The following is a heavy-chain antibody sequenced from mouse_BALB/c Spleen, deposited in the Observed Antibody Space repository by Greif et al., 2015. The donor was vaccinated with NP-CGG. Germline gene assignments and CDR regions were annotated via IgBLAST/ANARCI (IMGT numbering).Heavy chain of an antibody. Sequence: EVKLVESGGGLVQPGGSLKLSCAASGFTFSSYGMSWVRQTPDKRLELVATINSNGGSTYYPDSVKGRFTISRDNAKNTLYLQMSSLKSEDTAMYYCARDEGHYYGSSRAYWGQGTLVTVSA. CDR2: INSNGGST. J-gene: IGHJ3*01. CDR3: ARDEGHYYGSSRAY. D-gene: IGHD1-1*01. CDR1: GFTFSSYG. V-gene: IGHV5-6-3*01.